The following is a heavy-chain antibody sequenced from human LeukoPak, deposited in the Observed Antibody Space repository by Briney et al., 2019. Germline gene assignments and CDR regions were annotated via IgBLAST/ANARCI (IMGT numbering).Heavy chain of an antibody. J-gene: IGHJ5*02. D-gene: IGHD6-13*01. Sequence: KSSETLSLTCTVSGGSISSYYWSWIRQPPGKGLEWIGYIYYSGSTNYNPSLKSRVTISVDTSKNQFSLKLSSVTAADTAVYYCARDRSGSSCPPSLSCRLGWFDPWGQGTLVTVSS. CDR3: ARDRSGSSCPPSLSCRLGWFDP. CDR2: IYYSGST. CDR1: GGSISSYY. V-gene: IGHV4-59*01.